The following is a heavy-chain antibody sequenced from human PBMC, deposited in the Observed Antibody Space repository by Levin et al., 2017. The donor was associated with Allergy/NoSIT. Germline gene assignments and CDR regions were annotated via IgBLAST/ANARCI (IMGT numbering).Heavy chain of an antibody. CDR2: IYWDDDK. Sequence: SGPTLVKPTQTLTLTCTFSGFSLITKGVAVSWIRQPPGKALEWLALIYWDDDKRYSPSLKNRLTITKDTARNQVVLSMTKMDPVDTATNFCAHLPALVVAARPESAGTQYYFDHWGQGTLVTVSS. V-gene: IGHV2-5*02. D-gene: IGHD5-12*01. CDR1: GFSLITKGVA. J-gene: IGHJ4*02. CDR3: AHLPALVVAARPESAGTQYYFDH.